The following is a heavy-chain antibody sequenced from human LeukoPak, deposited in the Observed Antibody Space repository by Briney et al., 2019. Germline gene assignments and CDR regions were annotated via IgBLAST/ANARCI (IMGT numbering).Heavy chain of an antibody. Sequence: PGGSLRLSCAASGFTLSSYSMNWVRQLPGKGLEWVSSISSSSSYIYYADSVKGRFTISRDNAKNSLYLQMNSLRAEDTAVYYCATHCSSVSCSLATFDIWGQGTMVTVSS. D-gene: IGHD2-2*01. CDR3: ATHCSSVSCSLATFDI. CDR2: ISSSSSYI. J-gene: IGHJ3*02. CDR1: GFTLSSYS. V-gene: IGHV3-21*06.